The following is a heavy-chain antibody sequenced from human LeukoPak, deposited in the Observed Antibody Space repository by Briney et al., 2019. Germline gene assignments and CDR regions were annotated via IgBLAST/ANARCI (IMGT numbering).Heavy chain of an antibody. Sequence: ASVKVSCKASDYTFISYGISWVRQAPGQGPEWMGWISGYNGNTKYAQNLQGRVTMTTDTSTTTAYMELRSLRSDDTAVYYCARGRYYDSGGYDEAFDIWGQGTAVTVSS. CDR1: DYTFISYG. V-gene: IGHV1-18*01. CDR3: ARGRYYDSGGYDEAFDI. CDR2: ISGYNGNT. J-gene: IGHJ3*02. D-gene: IGHD3-22*01.